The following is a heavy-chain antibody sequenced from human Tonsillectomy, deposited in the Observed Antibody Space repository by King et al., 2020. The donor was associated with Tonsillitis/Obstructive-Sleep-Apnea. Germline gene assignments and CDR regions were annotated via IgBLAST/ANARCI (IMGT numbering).Heavy chain of an antibody. CDR3: ARGGYCTSDSCSHLRWVDP. CDR1: GFTFSSYA. V-gene: IGHV3-30*01. CDR2: ISHDGTNK. Sequence: VQLVESGGDVVQPGRSLRLSCAASGFTFSSYAMDWVRQAPGKGLEWVALISHDGTNKYYAYSVMGRFTISRDNSKNTLYLQMNSLRDEDTSVYYCARGGYCTSDSCSHLRWVDPWGQGTLVTVSS. D-gene: IGHD2-2*01. J-gene: IGHJ5*02.